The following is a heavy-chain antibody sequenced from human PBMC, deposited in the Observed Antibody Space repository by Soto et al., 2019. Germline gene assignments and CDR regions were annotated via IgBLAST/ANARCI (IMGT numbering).Heavy chain of an antibody. V-gene: IGHV4-59*01. Sequence: QVQLQESGPGLVKPSETLSLTCTVSGGSISSYYWSWIRQPPGKGLEWIGYIYYSGSTNYNPSLKSRVAISVDTSKNQFSLNLSSVTAADTAVYYCARGRGGWFINQLLNAFDIWGQGTMVTVSS. CDR1: GGSISSYY. D-gene: IGHD2-2*01. J-gene: IGHJ3*02. CDR2: IYYSGST. CDR3: ARGRGGWFINQLLNAFDI.